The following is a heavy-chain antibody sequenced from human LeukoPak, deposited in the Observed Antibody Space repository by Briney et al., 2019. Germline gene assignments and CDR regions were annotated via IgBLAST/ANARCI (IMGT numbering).Heavy chain of an antibody. CDR1: GFTFSNAW. V-gene: IGHV3-30*02. Sequence: YPGGSLRLSCAASGFTFSNAWMSWVRQAPGKGLEWVAFIRYDGSNKYYADSVKGRFTISRDNSKNTLYLQMNSLRAEDTAVYFCAKDKDPWKSTSISDFDYWGQGTLVTVSS. D-gene: IGHD1-1*01. CDR2: IRYDGSNK. J-gene: IGHJ4*02. CDR3: AKDKDPWKSTSISDFDY.